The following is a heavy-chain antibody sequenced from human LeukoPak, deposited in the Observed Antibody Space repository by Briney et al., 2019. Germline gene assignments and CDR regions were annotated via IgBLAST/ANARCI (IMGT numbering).Heavy chain of an antibody. J-gene: IGHJ6*02. CDR2: ISYDGSNK. Sequence: GRSLRLSCAASGFTFSSYGMHWVRQAPGKGLEWVAVISYDGSNKYYADSVKGRFTISRDNSKNTLYLQMNSLRAEDTAVYYRAEEGYYYDSSGYNYYYGMDVWGQGTTVTVSS. V-gene: IGHV3-30*18. CDR1: GFTFSSYG. D-gene: IGHD3-22*01. CDR3: AEEGYYYDSSGYNYYYGMDV.